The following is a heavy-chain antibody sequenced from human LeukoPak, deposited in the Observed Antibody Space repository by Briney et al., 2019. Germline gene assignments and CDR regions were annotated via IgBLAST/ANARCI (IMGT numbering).Heavy chain of an antibody. Sequence: SETLPLTCTVSGGSLSSYYWSWIRQPAGKGLEWIGRIYTSGSTNYNPSLTSRGTISVDTSKHQFSLKLSSVTAADTAVYYCARDVSSWSGAWFDPWGQGTLVTVSS. V-gene: IGHV4-4*07. D-gene: IGHD6-13*01. CDR2: IYTSGST. J-gene: IGHJ5*02. CDR1: GGSLSSYY. CDR3: ARDVSSWSGAWFDP.